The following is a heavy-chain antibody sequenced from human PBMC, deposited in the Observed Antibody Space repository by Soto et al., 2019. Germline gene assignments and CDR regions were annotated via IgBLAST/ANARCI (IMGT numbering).Heavy chain of an antibody. D-gene: IGHD3-10*01. Sequence: PSETLSLTCTVSGGSISGSSYYWGWIRQPPGKGLEWIGSIYYSGSTYYNPSLKSRVTISVDTSKNQFSLKLSSVTAADTAVYYCARHRSDXLLWFGESTGGYNWLDPWGQGTLVTVSS. V-gene: IGHV4-39*01. J-gene: IGHJ5*02. CDR2: IYYSGST. CDR3: ARHRSDXLLWFGESTGGYNWLDP. CDR1: GGSISGSSYY.